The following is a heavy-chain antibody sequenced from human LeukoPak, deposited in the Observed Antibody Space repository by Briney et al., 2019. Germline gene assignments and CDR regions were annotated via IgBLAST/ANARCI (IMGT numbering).Heavy chain of an antibody. D-gene: IGHD5-18*01. Sequence: GGSLRLSCAASGFTFSSYEMNWVRQAPGKGLEWVSYISSSGSTIYYADSVKGRFTISRDNAKNSLYLQMNSLRAEDTAVYYCAKEQLWQNLKDYWGQGTLVTVSS. V-gene: IGHV3-48*03. CDR1: GFTFSSYE. CDR2: ISSSGSTI. CDR3: AKEQLWQNLKDY. J-gene: IGHJ4*02.